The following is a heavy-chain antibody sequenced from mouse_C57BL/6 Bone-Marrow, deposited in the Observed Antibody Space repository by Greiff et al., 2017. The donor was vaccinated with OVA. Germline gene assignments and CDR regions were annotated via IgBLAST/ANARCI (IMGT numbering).Heavy chain of an antibody. CDR2: ISSGGSYT. D-gene: IGHD2-4*01. Sequence: EVKLMESGGDLVKPGGSLKLSCAASGFTFSSYGMSWVRQTPDKRLEWVATISSGGSYTYYPDSVKGRFTISRDNAKNTLYLQMSSLKSEDTAMYYCARHEGYDYEGFAYWGQGTLVTVSA. CDR1: GFTFSSYG. CDR3: ARHEGYDYEGFAY. J-gene: IGHJ3*01. V-gene: IGHV5-6*01.